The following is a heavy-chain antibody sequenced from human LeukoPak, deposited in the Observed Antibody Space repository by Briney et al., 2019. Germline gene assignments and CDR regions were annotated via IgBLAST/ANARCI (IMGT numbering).Heavy chain of an antibody. CDR2: INGYGTSI. D-gene: IGHD1-14*01. CDR3: TRDFRNLGFNY. CDR1: GFTFNNFW. V-gene: IGHV3-74*01. Sequence: PGGSLRLSFSASGFTFNNFWMYWVRQAPGRGLVWVSRINGYGTSISYADSVKGRFAISRDNAKDALYLQMNSLRAEDTALYFCTRDFRNLGFNYWGQGTLVTVSS. J-gene: IGHJ4*02.